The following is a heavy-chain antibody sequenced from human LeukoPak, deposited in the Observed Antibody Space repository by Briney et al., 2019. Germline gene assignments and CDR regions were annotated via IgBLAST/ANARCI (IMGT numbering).Heavy chain of an antibody. V-gene: IGHV1-8*02. Sequence: RASVKVSCKASGYTFTSYDINWVRQATGQGLEWMGWMNPNSGNTGYAQKFQGRVTMTRNTSISTAYMELSSLRSEDTAVYYCARGLRGYSYGYFYYYYYMDVWGKGTTVTISS. CDR1: GYTFTSYD. CDR3: ARGLRGYSYGYFYYYYYMDV. D-gene: IGHD5-18*01. CDR2: MNPNSGNT. J-gene: IGHJ6*03.